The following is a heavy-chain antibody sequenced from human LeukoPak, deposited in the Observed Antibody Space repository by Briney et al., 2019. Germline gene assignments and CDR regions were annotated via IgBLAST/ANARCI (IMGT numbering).Heavy chain of an antibody. J-gene: IGHJ4*02. CDR2: INHSGST. D-gene: IGHD3-10*01. CDR3: ARHNIWFGEYLGEDY. CDR1: GGSISSYY. Sequence: SETLSLTCTVSGGSISSYYWSWIRQPPGKGLEWIGEINHSGSTNYNPSLKSRVTISVDTSKNQFSLKLSSVTAADTAVYYCARHNIWFGEYLGEDYWGQGTLVTVSS. V-gene: IGHV4-34*01.